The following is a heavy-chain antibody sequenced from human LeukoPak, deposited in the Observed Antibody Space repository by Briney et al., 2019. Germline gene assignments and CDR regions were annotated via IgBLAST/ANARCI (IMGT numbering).Heavy chain of an antibody. CDR3: ARDQSAMIAQNGMDV. V-gene: IGHV3-30-3*01. J-gene: IGHJ6*02. D-gene: IGHD3-22*01. Sequence: GGSLRLSCTASGFTFSSYAMHWVRQAPGEGLEWVAVISYDGSNKYYADSVKGRFTISRDNSKNTLYLQMNSLRAEDTAVYYCARDQSAMIAQNGMDVWGQGTTVTVSS. CDR1: GFTFSSYA. CDR2: ISYDGSNK.